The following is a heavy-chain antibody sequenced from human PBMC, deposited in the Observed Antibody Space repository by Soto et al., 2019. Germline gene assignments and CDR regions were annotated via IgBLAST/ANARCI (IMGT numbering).Heavy chain of an antibody. CDR1: GYTFTAYA. Sequence: QVQLVQSGAEVKEPGASVKVSCKASGYTFTAYALHWVRKAPGHRLEWMGWINAGNGDTKYSQNFQDRVTITRDTSAKIVYMEMSSLMSEDTTVYFCARDVSSSIDCWGQGTLVTVSS. D-gene: IGHD6-6*01. J-gene: IGHJ4*02. V-gene: IGHV1-3*01. CDR3: ARDVSSSIDC. CDR2: INAGNGDT.